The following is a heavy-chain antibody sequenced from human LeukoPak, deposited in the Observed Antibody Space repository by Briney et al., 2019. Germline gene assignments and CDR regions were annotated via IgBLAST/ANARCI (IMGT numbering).Heavy chain of an antibody. CDR2: ISSGGGST. D-gene: IGHD5-18*01. V-gene: IGHV3-23*01. Sequence: GGSLRLSCAASGFTFGSYAMSWVRQAPGKGLEWVSAISSGGGSTYYADSVKGRFTISRDNSKNTLYLQMNSLRAEDTAVYYCAKDRDTYGYVTSFDYWGQGTLVTVSS. J-gene: IGHJ4*02. CDR3: AKDRDTYGYVTSFDY. CDR1: GFTFGSYA.